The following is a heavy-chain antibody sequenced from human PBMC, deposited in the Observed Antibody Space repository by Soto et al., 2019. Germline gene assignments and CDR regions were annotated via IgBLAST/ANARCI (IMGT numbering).Heavy chain of an antibody. J-gene: IGHJ6*03. V-gene: IGHV3-66*01. CDR3: ARESTPGYCSGGSCYSYYYYYMDV. CDR2: IYSGGST. Sequence: GGSLRLSCAASGFTVSSNYMSWVRQAPGKGLEWVSVIYSGGSTYYADSVKGRFTISRDNSKNTLYLQMNSPRAEDTAVYYCARESTPGYCSGGSCYSYYYYYMDVWGKGTTVTVSS. CDR1: GFTVSSNY. D-gene: IGHD2-15*01.